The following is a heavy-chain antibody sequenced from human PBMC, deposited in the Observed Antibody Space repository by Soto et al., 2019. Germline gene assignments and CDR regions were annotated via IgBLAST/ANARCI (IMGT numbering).Heavy chain of an antibody. CDR1: GYTFTGYY. J-gene: IGHJ6*02. CDR2: INPNSGGT. CDR3: ARDRGVGSSRFIYYYYGMHV. D-gene: IGHD2-8*02. V-gene: IGHV1-2*04. Sequence: GASVKVSCKASGYTFTGYYMHWVRQAPGQGLEWMGWINPNSGGTNYAQKFQGWVTMTRDTSISTAYMELSRLRSDDTAVYYCARDRGVGSSRFIYYYYGMHVSCQAPTVTVS.